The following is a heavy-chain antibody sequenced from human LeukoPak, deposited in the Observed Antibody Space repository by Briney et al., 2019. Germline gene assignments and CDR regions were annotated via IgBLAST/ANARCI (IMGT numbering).Heavy chain of an antibody. J-gene: IGHJ2*01. CDR1: GGSISSYY. CDR3: ARNWGGNWYFDL. D-gene: IGHD7-27*01. Sequence: SETLSLTCTVCGGSISSYYWSWIRQPPGKGLVWIGYIYYSGSTNYNPSLKSPVTISVDTSKNQFSLKLSSVTAADTAVYYCARNWGGNWYFDLWGRGTLVTVSS. CDR2: IYYSGST. V-gene: IGHV4-59*08.